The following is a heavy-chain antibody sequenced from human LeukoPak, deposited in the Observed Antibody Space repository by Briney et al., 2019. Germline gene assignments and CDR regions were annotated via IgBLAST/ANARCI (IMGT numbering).Heavy chain of an antibody. Sequence: GGSLRLSCAASGFSFSSYSLNWVRQTPGKGLEWISYMSGDFINIWYADSVKGRFTISRDNAKTSLYLQMNSLRDEDTAIYYCVRDFKWAFDYWGQGSLVTVSS. CDR1: GFSFSSYS. CDR2: MSGDFINI. D-gene: IGHD1-26*01. V-gene: IGHV3-48*02. CDR3: VRDFKWAFDY. J-gene: IGHJ4*02.